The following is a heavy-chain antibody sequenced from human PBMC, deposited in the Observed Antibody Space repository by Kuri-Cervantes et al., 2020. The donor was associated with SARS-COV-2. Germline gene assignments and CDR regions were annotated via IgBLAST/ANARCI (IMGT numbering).Heavy chain of an antibody. CDR3: ARPIAAADPRAGWSDWYFDL. CDR1: GGTFSSYA. Sequence: SVKVSCKASGGTFSSYAISWVRQAPGQGLEWMGGIIPIFGTANYAQKFQGRVTITADKSTSTAYMELSSLRPEDTAVYYCARPIAAADPRAGWSDWYFDLWGRGTLVTVSS. V-gene: IGHV1-69*06. J-gene: IGHJ2*01. D-gene: IGHD6-13*01. CDR2: IIPIFGTA.